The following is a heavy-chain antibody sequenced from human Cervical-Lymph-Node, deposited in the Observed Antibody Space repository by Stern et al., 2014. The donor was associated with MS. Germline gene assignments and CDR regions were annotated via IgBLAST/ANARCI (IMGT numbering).Heavy chain of an antibody. D-gene: IGHD3-22*01. CDR3: VRRRDSGGYDTFDI. J-gene: IGHJ3*02. CDR1: GYSFSNFW. V-gene: IGHV5-51*01. CDR2: IYPGDSDT. Sequence: EVQLLESGAEVKKPGESLKISCKTSGYSFSNFWIGWVRQMPGKGLEWMGIIYPGDSDTTYSPSFQGQVTISADESISTAYLQWRSLKASDTAMYYRVRRRDSGGYDTFDIWGQGTMLIVSS.